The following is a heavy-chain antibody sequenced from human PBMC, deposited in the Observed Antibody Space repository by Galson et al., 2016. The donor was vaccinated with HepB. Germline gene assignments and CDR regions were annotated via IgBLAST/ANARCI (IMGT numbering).Heavy chain of an antibody. D-gene: IGHD4-11*01. CDR3: ARDPHNYRFDY. CDR2: ITPIFGST. CDR1: GGSFTTYS. J-gene: IGHJ4*02. Sequence: SVKVSCKASGGSFTTYSINWVRQAPGQGLEWMGGITPIFGSTNYAQKFQGRLTITADESTRTAYMELSSLTSKDTAVYYCARDPHNYRFDYWGQGTLVTVSS. V-gene: IGHV1-69*13.